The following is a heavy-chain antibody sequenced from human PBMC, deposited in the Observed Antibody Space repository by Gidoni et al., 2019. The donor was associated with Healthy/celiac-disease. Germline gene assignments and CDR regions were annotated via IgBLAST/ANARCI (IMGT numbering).Heavy chain of an antibody. CDR1: GFTFDDYT. J-gene: IGHJ4*02. Sequence: EVQMVESGGVVVQPGGSLILSCAASGFTFDDYTMHWVRQAPGKGLEWVSLISWDGGSTYYADSVKGRFTISRDNSKNSLYLQMNSLRTEDTALYYCAKDYSSGLEYFDYWGQGTLVTVSS. CDR2: ISWDGGST. D-gene: IGHD6-19*01. V-gene: IGHV3-43*01. CDR3: AKDYSSGLEYFDY.